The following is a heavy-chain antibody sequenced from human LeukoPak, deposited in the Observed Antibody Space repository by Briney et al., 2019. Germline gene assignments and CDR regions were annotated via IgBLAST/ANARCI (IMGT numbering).Heavy chain of an antibody. CDR3: ARAPLDCSGGRCSYYFDY. V-gene: IGHV3-13*01. J-gene: IGHJ4*02. D-gene: IGHD2-15*01. Sequence: GGSLRLSCAASGFTFSSYDMHWVRQATGKGLEWVSAIGTAGDTYYPGSVKRRFTISRENAKNSLYLQMNSLGAGDTAVYYCARAPLDCSGGRCSYYFDYWGEGGMVTV. CDR2: IGTAGDT. CDR1: GFTFSSYD.